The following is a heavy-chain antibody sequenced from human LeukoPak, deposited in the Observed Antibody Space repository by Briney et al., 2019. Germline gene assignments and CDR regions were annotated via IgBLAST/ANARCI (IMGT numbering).Heavy chain of an antibody. D-gene: IGHD3-22*01. V-gene: IGHV4-34*01. J-gene: IGHJ4*02. Sequence: SETLSLTCAVYGGSFSGYYWSWIRQPPGKGLEWIGEINHSGSTNYNPSLKSRDTISVDTSKNQFSLKLSSVTAADAAVYYCAREFGNYDSSGYDYWGQGTLVTVSS. CDR3: AREFGNYDSSGYDY. CDR1: GGSFSGYY. CDR2: INHSGST.